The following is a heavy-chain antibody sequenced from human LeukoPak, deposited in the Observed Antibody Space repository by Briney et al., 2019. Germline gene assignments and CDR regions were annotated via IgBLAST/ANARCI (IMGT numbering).Heavy chain of an antibody. CDR3: ARGDFDWLPLDY. Sequence: GGSLRLSCAASGFTFSSYAMSWVRQAPGKGLEWVANIKQDGSEKYYVDSVKGRFTISRDNAKNSLYLQMNSLRAEDTAVYYCARGDFDWLPLDYWGQGTLVTVSS. CDR2: IKQDGSEK. V-gene: IGHV3-7*01. CDR1: GFTFSSYA. J-gene: IGHJ4*02. D-gene: IGHD3-9*01.